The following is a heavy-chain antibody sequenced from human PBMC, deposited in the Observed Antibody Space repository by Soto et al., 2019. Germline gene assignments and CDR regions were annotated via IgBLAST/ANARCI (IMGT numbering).Heavy chain of an antibody. V-gene: IGHV3-7*03. Sequence: PGGSLRLSCAASGFTLSSYWMTWVRQAPGKGLEWVANIKQDVSDKYYVDSVKGRFTISRDNAKNSLCLQMNSLRAEDTAVYYCARDSDFSYGRDAFDIWGQGTMVTVS. CDR1: GFTLSSYW. J-gene: IGHJ3*02. CDR3: ARDSDFSYGRDAFDI. D-gene: IGHD3-10*01. CDR2: IKQDVSDK.